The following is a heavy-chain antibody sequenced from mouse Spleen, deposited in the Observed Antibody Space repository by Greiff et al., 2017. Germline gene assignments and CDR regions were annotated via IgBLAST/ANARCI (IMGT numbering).Heavy chain of an antibody. CDR3: ARTRGYIPWFAS. D-gene: IGHD1-3*01. CDR2: IGPGGGT. Sequence: VQLQQSGPGLVAPSQSLSITCTVSGFSLTSYAISWVRPPPGPGLEWLGVIGPGGGTHYNSALTSRLSISTDNSKSQVFLKMNSLQTDGTASSSCARTRGYIPWFASCGQVTLVTVSA. V-gene: IGHV2-9-1*01. CDR1: GFSLTSYA. J-gene: IGHJ3*01.